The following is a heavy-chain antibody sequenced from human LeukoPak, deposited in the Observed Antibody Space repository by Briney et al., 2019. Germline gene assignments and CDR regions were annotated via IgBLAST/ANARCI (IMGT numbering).Heavy chain of an antibody. D-gene: IGHD2-15*01. CDR2: ISSSWSYI. CDR1: GFTLSSYS. CDR3: AGSERRVADP. V-gene: IGHV3-21*01. J-gene: IGHJ5*02. Sequence: GGSLRLSCAASGFTLSSYSMNWVREAPGKGLEWVSSISSSWSYIFYADSVKGRFTISRDNAKNSLYLQMNRLRAEDTAVYYCAGSERRVADPWGQGTLVTVSS.